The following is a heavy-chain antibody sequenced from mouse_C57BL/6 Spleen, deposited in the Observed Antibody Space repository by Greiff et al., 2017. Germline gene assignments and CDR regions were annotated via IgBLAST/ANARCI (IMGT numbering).Heavy chain of an antibody. V-gene: IGHV1-52*01. D-gene: IGHD2-2*01. CDR2: IDPSDSET. J-gene: IGHJ3*01. CDR1: GYTFTSYW. CDR3: AIYGHDECFAY. Sequence: QVQLQQPGAELVRPGSSVKLSCKASGYTFTSYWMHWVKQRPIQGLEWIGNIDPSDSETHYNQKFKDKATVTVDKSSRTAYMPLSSLTSEDSAVYYCAIYGHDECFAYWGQGTLVTVSA.